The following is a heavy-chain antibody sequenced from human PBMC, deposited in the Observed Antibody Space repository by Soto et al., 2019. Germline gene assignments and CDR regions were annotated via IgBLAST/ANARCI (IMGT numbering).Heavy chain of an antibody. Sequence: GWSLRLSCAASGFTFSSYSMNWVRQAPGKGLEWVSCISSSSSTIYYADSVKGRFTISRDNSKNTLYLQMNSLRAEDTAVYYCAKDVHYDIVTGIEYFHHWAQGTLVTVSS. CDR2: ISSSSSTI. V-gene: IGHV3-48*01. J-gene: IGHJ1*01. CDR3: AKDVHYDIVTGIEYFHH. D-gene: IGHD3-9*01. CDR1: GFTFSSYS.